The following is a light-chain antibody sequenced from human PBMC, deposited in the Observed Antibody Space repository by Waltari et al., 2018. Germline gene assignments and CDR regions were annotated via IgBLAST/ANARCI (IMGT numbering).Light chain of an antibody. CDR2: EVS. CDR3: CSYSRSTTFVI. CDR1: SRDVGTYNL. Sequence: QSALTQPASVSGSPGQSITISCTGTSRDVGTYNLVSWYQQHPGKAPKLLISEVSERPSGVCDRFSASKSADTASLTISGLQAEDEADYYCCSYSRSTTFVIFGGGTKLTVL. J-gene: IGLJ2*01. V-gene: IGLV2-23*02.